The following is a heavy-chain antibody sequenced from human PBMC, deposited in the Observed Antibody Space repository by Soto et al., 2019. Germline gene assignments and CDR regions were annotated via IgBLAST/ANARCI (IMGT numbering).Heavy chain of an antibody. Sequence: PSETLSLTCTVSGGSISSLYWSRIRQPPGKGLEWIGYIYYSGSTNYNPSLKSRVTISVDTSKNQFSLKLSPVTAADTAVYYCARDSRRPDFWSGYNWFDPWGQGTLVTVSS. CDR1: GGSISSLY. V-gene: IGHV4-59*11. J-gene: IGHJ5*02. CDR3: ARDSRRPDFWSGYNWFDP. CDR2: IYYSGST. D-gene: IGHD3-3*01.